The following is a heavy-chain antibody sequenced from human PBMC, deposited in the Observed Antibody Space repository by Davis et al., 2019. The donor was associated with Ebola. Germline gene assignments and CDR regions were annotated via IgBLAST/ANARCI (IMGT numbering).Heavy chain of an antibody. J-gene: IGHJ5*02. CDR1: GFPFTKYF. CDR2: INPDGSWT. Sequence: ASVKVSCKASGFPFTKYFMHWVRQVPGQGLEWMGIINPDGSWTSYSQKLEGRVTVTRDTSTSTVWMELSSLTSEDTALYFCARDNSQGDITWWLDPWGQGTLVIVPS. CDR3: ARDNSQGDITWWLDP. D-gene: IGHD2-21*02. V-gene: IGHV1-46*01.